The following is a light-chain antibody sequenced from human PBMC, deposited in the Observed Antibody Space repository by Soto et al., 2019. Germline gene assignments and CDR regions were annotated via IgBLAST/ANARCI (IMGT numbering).Light chain of an antibody. J-gene: IGKJ5*01. Sequence: ESVWTQSPCTLSLSPGERATLSCRASQSVSSSYLSWYQQKPGQAPRLLIYGASSRATGIPDRFSGSGSGTDFTLTISRLEPEDFAVYYCQQYGSSPQVTFAQGTRLEIK. CDR3: QQYGSSPQVT. V-gene: IGKV3-20*01. CDR2: GAS. CDR1: QSVSSSY.